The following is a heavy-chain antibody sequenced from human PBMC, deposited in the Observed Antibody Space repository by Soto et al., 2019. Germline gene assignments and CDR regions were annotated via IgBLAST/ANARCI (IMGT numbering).Heavy chain of an antibody. J-gene: IGHJ4*02. CDR1: GFIFSSFT. CDR3: VRGDDRVD. CDR2: ISKSSSLI. Sequence: PVGSLRLSCVVSGFIFSSFTMTWVRQAPGMGLQYLASISKSSSLIYYADSVRGRFIISRDNSKDSVFLQMYSLRAEDTAMYYCVRGDDRVDWGQGTLVTVSS. D-gene: IGHD1-1*01. V-gene: IGHV3-21*01.